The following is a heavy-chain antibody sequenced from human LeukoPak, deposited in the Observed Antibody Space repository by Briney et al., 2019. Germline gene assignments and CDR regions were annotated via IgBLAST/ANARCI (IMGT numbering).Heavy chain of an antibody. V-gene: IGHV4-61*02. CDR3: AIYYYDSSGLAFDI. CDR1: GGSISSGSYY. D-gene: IGHD3-22*01. Sequence: PSETLSLTCTVSGGSISSGSYYWSWIRQPAGKGLEWIGRICTSGSTNYNPSLKSRVTISVDTSKNQFSLKLSSVTAADTAVYYCAIYYYDSSGLAFDIWGQGTMVTVSS. J-gene: IGHJ3*02. CDR2: ICTSGST.